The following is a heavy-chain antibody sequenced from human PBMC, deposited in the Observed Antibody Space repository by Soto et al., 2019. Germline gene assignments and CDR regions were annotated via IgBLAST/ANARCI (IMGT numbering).Heavy chain of an antibody. V-gene: IGHV3-33*01. CDR2: IWYDGSNK. Sequence: QVQLVESGGGVVQPGRSLRLSCAASGFTFSSYGMHWVRQAPGKGLEWVAVIWYDGSNKYYADSVKGRFTISRDNSKSTLYLQMNSLRAEDTAVYYCARDCSGGSCFAFDYWGQGTLVTVSS. CDR3: ARDCSGGSCFAFDY. CDR1: GFTFSSYG. J-gene: IGHJ4*02. D-gene: IGHD2-15*01.